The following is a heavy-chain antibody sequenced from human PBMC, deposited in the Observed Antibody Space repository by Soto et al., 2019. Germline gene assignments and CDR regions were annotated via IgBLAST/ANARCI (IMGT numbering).Heavy chain of an antibody. J-gene: IGHJ6*03. CDR1: EFTFSTYA. Sequence: GGSLRLSCEASEFTFSTYAMTWVRQAPGKGLEWVSSITNSGGSTYYAASVKGRFTISRDNSQNTLSLQMNRLRAEDTAMYNWANLAKNYYHYMDVWGKGTTFTVSS. V-gene: IGHV3-23*01. CDR3: ANLAKNYYHYMDV. CDR2: ITNSGGST. D-gene: IGHD1-26*01.